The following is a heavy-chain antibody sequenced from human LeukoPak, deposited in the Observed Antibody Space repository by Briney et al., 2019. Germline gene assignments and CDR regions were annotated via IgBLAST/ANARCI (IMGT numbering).Heavy chain of an antibody. Sequence: ASVKVSCKASGYTFTGYYMHWVRQAPGQGLEWMGWINPNSGGTNYAQKFQGRVTMTRDTSIGTAYMELSRLRSDDTAVYYCARVPQYYYDSSGNDLDAFDIWGQGTMVTVSS. CDR2: INPNSGGT. V-gene: IGHV1-2*02. D-gene: IGHD3-22*01. J-gene: IGHJ3*02. CDR3: ARVPQYYYDSSGNDLDAFDI. CDR1: GYTFTGYY.